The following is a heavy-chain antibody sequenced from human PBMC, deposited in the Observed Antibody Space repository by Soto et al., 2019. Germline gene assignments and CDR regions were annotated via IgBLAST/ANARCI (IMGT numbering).Heavy chain of an antibody. Sequence: GGSLRLSCAVSGVPFGTFTMNWVRQAPGKGLEWVSGLSDNVGTTHYAYSVKGRFTISRDKSKKTLYLQMNNLRAEDTAVYYCENYFIGGRLQSPLDLWGQGTLVTVSS. CDR3: ENYFIGGRLQSPLDL. J-gene: IGHJ4*02. CDR1: GVPFGTFT. V-gene: IGHV3-23*01. CDR2: LSDNVGTT. D-gene: IGHD1-1*01.